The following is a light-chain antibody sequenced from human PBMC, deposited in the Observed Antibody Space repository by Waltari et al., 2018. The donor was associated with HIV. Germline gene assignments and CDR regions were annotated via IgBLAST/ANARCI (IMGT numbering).Light chain of an antibody. CDR1: SSTIAAGFD. J-gene: IGLJ1*01. Sequence: QSVLTQPPSVSGAPGQRVTIPCTGSSSTIAAGFDAHWYPQLPGTAPKLLIYNSSNRPSGVPDRFSGSKSGTSASLAITGLQAEDEADYYCQSYDSSLSGSDVFGTGTKVTVL. V-gene: IGLV1-40*01. CDR3: QSYDSSLSGSDV. CDR2: NSS.